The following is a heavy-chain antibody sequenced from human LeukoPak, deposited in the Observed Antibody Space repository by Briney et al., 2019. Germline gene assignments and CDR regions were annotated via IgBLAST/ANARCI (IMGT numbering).Heavy chain of an antibody. V-gene: IGHV3-23*01. D-gene: IGHD5-18*01. J-gene: IGHJ4*02. CDR3: ASKRGYSYGAGPYFDY. CDR2: ISGSGGST. Sequence: PGGSLRLSCAASGFTFSNYALSWVRQAPGKGLEWVSAISGSGGSTYHADSVKGRFTISRDNSKNTLYLQMNSLRAEDTAVYYCASKRGYSYGAGPYFDYWGQGTLVTVSS. CDR1: GFTFSNYA.